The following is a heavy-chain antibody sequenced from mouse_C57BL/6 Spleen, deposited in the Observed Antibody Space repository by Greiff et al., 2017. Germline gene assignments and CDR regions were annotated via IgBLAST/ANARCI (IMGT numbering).Heavy chain of an antibody. J-gene: IGHJ2*01. Sequence: EVQLQQSGPELVKPGASVKISCKASGYSFTDYNMNWVKQSNGKSLEWIGVINPNYGTPSYNQKFKGKATLTVDQSSSTAYLQLNSLASEDAAVCSCARGGGYGGWFDYWGQGTTVTVSA. D-gene: IGHD1-1*02. CDR2: INPNYGTP. CDR1: GYSFTDYN. CDR3: ARGGGYGGWFDY. V-gene: IGHV1-39*01.